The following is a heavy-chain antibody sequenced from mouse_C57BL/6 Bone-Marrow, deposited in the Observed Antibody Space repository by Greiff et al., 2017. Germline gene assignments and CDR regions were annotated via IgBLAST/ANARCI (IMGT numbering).Heavy chain of an antibody. J-gene: IGHJ2*01. CDR2: IGPGSGST. V-gene: IGHV1-77*01. Sequence: VQLQQSGAELVKPGASVKISCKASGYTFTDYYINWVKQRPGQGLEWIGKIGPGSGSTYYNEKFKGKAPLTADKSSSTAYMQLSSLTSEDSAVYFCASHYGSSYGYFDYWGQGTTLTVSS. CDR3: ASHYGSSYGYFDY. CDR1: GYTFTDYY. D-gene: IGHD1-1*01.